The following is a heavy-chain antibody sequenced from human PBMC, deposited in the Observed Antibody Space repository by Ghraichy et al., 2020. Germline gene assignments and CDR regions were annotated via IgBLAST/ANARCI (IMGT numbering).Heavy chain of an antibody. CDR1: GFPFSSYA. Sequence: LSLTCAASGFPFSSYAMSWVRQTPGKGLEWVSSISFSGANTYYAVSVKGRFTISRDNSKNTLYLQMNSLRADDTAVYYCAKAWGYCSAATCPSYNWFDPWGHGTMVTVSP. V-gene: IGHV3-23*01. CDR3: AKAWGYCSAATCPSYNWFDP. CDR2: ISFSGANT. J-gene: IGHJ5*02. D-gene: IGHD2-15*01.